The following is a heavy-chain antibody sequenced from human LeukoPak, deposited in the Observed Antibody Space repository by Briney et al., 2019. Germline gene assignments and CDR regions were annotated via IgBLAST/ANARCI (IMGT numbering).Heavy chain of an antibody. CDR3: ARDPIAAAAPGAFDI. CDR2: ISGSRSYI. CDR1: GFTFSTYN. Sequence: GGSLRLSCAASGFTFSTYNMNWVRQAPGKGLEWVSSISGSRSYIYYADSVKGRFSISKDNAKNSLYLQMNSLRAEDTAVYYCARDPIAAAAPGAFDIWGQGTMVTVSS. D-gene: IGHD6-13*01. V-gene: IGHV3-21*01. J-gene: IGHJ3*02.